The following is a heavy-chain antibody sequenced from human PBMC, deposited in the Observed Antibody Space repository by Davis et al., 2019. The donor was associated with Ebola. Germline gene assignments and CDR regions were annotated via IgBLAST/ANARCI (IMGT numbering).Heavy chain of an antibody. CDR3: ARAQPFWSGYSNYYYYGMDV. J-gene: IGHJ6*02. CDR2: INHSGST. Sequence: SETLSLTCAVYGGSFSGYYWSWIRQPPGKGLEWIGEINHSGSTNYNPSLKSRVTISVDTSKNQFSLKLSSVTAADTAVYYCARAQPFWSGYSNYYYYGMDVWGQGTTVTVSS. V-gene: IGHV4-34*01. D-gene: IGHD3-3*01. CDR1: GGSFSGYY.